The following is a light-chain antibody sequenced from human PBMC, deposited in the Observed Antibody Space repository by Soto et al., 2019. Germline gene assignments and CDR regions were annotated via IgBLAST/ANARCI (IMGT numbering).Light chain of an antibody. J-gene: IGKJ2*01. Sequence: DIQMTQSPSSLSASVGDRVTITCRASQSISSYLNWYQQKPGKAPKLLIYAASSLQSGVPSRFSGSRSGTDFTLTISSLXPEDFATYYCQQSYSTPMYTFGQGTKVDIK. V-gene: IGKV1-39*01. CDR1: QSISSY. CDR2: AAS. CDR3: QQSYSTPMYT.